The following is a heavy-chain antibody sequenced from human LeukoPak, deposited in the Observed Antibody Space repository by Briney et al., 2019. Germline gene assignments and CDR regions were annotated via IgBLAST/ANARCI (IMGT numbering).Heavy chain of an antibody. Sequence: GGSLRLSCAASGFTFSSYAMSWVRQAPGKGLEWVSAISGSGGSTYYADSVKGRFTISRDNSKNTLYLQMNSLRAEDTAVYYCAKRSSYGSGSYYYDYWGQGTLVTVSS. CDR2: ISGSGGST. CDR1: GFTFSSYA. V-gene: IGHV3-23*01. J-gene: IGHJ4*02. CDR3: AKRSSYGSGSYYYDY. D-gene: IGHD3-10*01.